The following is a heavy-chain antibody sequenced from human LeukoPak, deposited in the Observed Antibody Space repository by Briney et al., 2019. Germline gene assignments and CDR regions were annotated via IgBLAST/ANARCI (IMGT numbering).Heavy chain of an antibody. V-gene: IGHV1-18*01. J-gene: IGHJ4*02. D-gene: IGHD3-16*01. Sequence: ASVKVSCKASGYTFTSYGISWVRQAPGQGLEWMGWISAYNGNTNYAQKLQGRVTMTTDTSTSTAYMELRSLRSDDTAVYYCARDVGPPTFGGVMGLDYWGQGTLVTVSS. CDR2: ISAYNGNT. CDR3: ARDVGPPTFGGVMGLDY. CDR1: GYTFTSYG.